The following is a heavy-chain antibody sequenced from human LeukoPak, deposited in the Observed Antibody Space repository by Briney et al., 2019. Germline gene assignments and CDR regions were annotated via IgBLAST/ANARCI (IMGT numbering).Heavy chain of an antibody. CDR2: INPNSGAT. CDR3: ARGRNRYGNSGVDS. D-gene: IGHD5-18*01. V-gene: IGHV1-2*02. J-gene: IGHJ4*02. CDR1: GYSFVANY. Sequence: VASVKVSCKASGYSFVANYIHWVRQAPGQGLEWMGWINPNSGATNYAQKFQGRVTMTRDTSITTAYMDLSGLTSDDTAVYYCARGRNRYGNSGVDSWGQGTLITVSS.